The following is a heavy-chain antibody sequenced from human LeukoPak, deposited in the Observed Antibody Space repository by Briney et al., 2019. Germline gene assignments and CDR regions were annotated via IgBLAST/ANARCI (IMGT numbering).Heavy chain of an antibody. Sequence: PGGSLRLSCAASGFTFSSYGMHWVRQAPGKGLEWVAFIRYDGSNKYYADSVKGRFTISRDDSKNTLYLQMNSLRAEDTAVYYCAKGQVTARGSGPFDYWGQGTLVTVSS. CDR2: IRYDGSNK. V-gene: IGHV3-30*02. CDR3: AKGQVTARGSGPFDY. J-gene: IGHJ4*02. D-gene: IGHD2-21*02. CDR1: GFTFSSYG.